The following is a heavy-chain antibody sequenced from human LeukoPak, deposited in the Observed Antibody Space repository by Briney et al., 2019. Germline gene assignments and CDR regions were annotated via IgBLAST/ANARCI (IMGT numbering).Heavy chain of an antibody. CDR3: ARDVQNYYYYYMDV. Sequence: SETLSLTCTVSGGSISSYYWSWIRQPPGEGLEWIGYIYYSGSTNYNPSLKSRVTISVDTSKDQFSLNLSSVTAADTAVYYCARDVQNYYYYYMDVWGKGTTVTVSS. CDR2: IYYSGST. J-gene: IGHJ6*03. CDR1: GGSISSYY. V-gene: IGHV4-59*01.